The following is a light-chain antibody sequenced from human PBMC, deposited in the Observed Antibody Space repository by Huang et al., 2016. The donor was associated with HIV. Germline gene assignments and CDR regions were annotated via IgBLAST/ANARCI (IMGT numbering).Light chain of an antibody. Sequence: EIVMTQSPATLSVSPGERATLPCRANQSISSNLAWYQQKPGQAPRLLIYGASIRATRIPARFSGSGSGTEFTLTISSLQSEDFAVYYCQQYNNWPLFTFGPGTKVDIK. CDR3: QQYNNWPLFT. V-gene: IGKV3-15*01. J-gene: IGKJ3*01. CDR1: QSISSN. CDR2: GAS.